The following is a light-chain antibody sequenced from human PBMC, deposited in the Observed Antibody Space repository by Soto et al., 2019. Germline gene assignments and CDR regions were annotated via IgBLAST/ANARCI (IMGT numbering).Light chain of an antibody. CDR2: EVN. V-gene: IGLV2-8*01. J-gene: IGLJ2*01. CDR1: SGDIGGYNY. Sequence: QSALTQPPSASGSPGQSVTISCTGSSGDIGGYNYVSWYQQHPAKAPKVIIYEVNKRPSGVPDRFSGSKSGNTASLTVSGLQAEDEADYYCGSYAGGNTLVFGGGTKVTVL. CDR3: GSYAGGNTLV.